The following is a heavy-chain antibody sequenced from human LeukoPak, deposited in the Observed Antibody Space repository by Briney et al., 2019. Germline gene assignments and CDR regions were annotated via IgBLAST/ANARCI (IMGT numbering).Heavy chain of an antibody. J-gene: IGHJ4*02. D-gene: IGHD6-13*01. CDR2: IYHSGST. CDR3: ARFSSIAAAFDY. Sequence: SETLSLTCSVSGYAISSGYFWGWIRQPPGKGLEWIGTIYHSGSTYYNPSLKSRVTISVDTSKNQFSLKLSSVTAADTAVYYCARFSSIAAAFDYWGQGTLVTVSS. CDR1: GYAISSGYF. V-gene: IGHV4-38-2*02.